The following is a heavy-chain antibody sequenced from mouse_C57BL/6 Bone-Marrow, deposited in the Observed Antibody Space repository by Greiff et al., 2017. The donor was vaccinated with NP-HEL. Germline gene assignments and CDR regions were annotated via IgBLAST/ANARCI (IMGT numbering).Heavy chain of an antibody. V-gene: IGHV1-50*01. CDR3: ARYGYYHAMDY. J-gene: IGHJ4*01. CDR2: IDPSDSYT. CDR1: GYTFTSYW. D-gene: IGHD1-1*01. Sequence: QVQLQQPGAELVKPGASVKLSCKASGYTFTSYWMQWVKQRPGQGLEWIGEIDPSDSYTNYNQKFKGKATLTVDTSSSTAYMQLSSLTSEDSAVYYCARYGYYHAMDYWGQGTSVTVSS.